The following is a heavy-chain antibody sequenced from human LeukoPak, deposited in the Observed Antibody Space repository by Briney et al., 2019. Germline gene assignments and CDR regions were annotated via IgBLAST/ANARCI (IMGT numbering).Heavy chain of an antibody. CDR3: ARGGGYNHFDN. Sequence: SVKVSCKASGGTFSSYAISWVRQAPGQGLEWMGGIIPIFGTANYAQKFQGRVTITADESTSTAYMELSSLRAEDTAAYYCARGGGYNHFDNWGQGTLVTVSS. CDR1: GGTFSSYA. D-gene: IGHD5-24*01. CDR2: IIPIFGTA. V-gene: IGHV1-69*01. J-gene: IGHJ4*02.